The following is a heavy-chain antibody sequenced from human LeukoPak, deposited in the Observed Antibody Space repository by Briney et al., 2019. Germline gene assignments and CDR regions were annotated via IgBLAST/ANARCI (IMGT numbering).Heavy chain of an antibody. CDR1: GFTFSSYG. V-gene: IGHV3-33*01. D-gene: IGHD4-17*01. CDR3: ARDRGGDFDIDY. CDR2: IWYDGSNK. Sequence: GGSLRLSCAASGFTFSSYGMHWVRQAPGKGLEWVAVIWYDGSNKYYADSVKGRFTISRDNSKNTLYLQMNSLRAKDTAVYYCARDRGGDFDIDYWGQGTLVTVSS. J-gene: IGHJ4*02.